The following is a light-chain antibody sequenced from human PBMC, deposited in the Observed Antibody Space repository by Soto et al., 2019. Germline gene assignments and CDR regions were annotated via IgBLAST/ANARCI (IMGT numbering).Light chain of an antibody. CDR3: QQYGSSLFT. CDR1: QSVSSSY. Sequence: EIVLTQSPGTLSLSPGERATLSCRASQSVSSSYLAWYQQKPGQAPRLLIYGASSRATGIPDRFSGSGAGTDFTLTISRLEPEDFAVYYCQQYGSSLFTVGQGTKVEIK. J-gene: IGKJ1*01. CDR2: GAS. V-gene: IGKV3-20*01.